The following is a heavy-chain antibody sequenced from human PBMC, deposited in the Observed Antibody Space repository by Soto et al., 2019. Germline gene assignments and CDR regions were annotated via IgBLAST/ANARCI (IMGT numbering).Heavy chain of an antibody. CDR2: IYYNGNT. CDR3: ATGGHPATAGY. J-gene: IGHJ4*02. CDR1: GVTVSSNH. V-gene: IGHV3-53*01. Sequence: RGSLRVSCAASGVTVSSNHMTWVRQAPWRGPEWVSTIYYNGNTFYADSVKGRFTISRDNSKNMLYLQMNSLRAEDTALYYCATGGHPATAGYWGPGTLVTVSS. D-gene: IGHD1-26*01.